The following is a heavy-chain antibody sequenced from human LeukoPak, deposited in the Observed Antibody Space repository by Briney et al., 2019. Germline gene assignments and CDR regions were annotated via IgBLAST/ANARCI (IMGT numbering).Heavy chain of an antibody. J-gene: IGHJ2*01. V-gene: IGHV3-23*01. D-gene: IGHD3-10*01. CDR2: SSGSGGST. CDR3: AKDSLRITMVRGAIRNSYFDL. CDR1: GVTFSSYA. Sequence: WGSLRLSCAASGVTFSSYAMSWVRQAPAPGLEWVSASSGSGGSTYYADSVEGRFTISRDNSKNTLYLQMNSLSAEATAVYYCAKDSLRITMVRGAIRNSYFDLWGRGTLVTVSS.